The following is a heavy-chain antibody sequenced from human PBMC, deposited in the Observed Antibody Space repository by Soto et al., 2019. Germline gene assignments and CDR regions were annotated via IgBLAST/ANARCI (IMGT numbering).Heavy chain of an antibody. CDR2: ISYDGSNK. J-gene: IGHJ4*02. CDR1: GFNFSTYG. D-gene: IGHD5-12*01. V-gene: IGHV3-30*18. Sequence: GGSLRLSCAASGFNFSTYGMHWVRQAPGKGLEWVAVISYDGSNKYYADSVKGRFTISRDNSKNTLYLQMNSLRAEDTAVYYCAKGGYSGYDNSDYFDYWGQGTLVTVSS. CDR3: AKGGYSGYDNSDYFDY.